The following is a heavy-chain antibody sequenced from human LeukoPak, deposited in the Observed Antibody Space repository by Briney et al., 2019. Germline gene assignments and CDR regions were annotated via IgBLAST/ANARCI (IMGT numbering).Heavy chain of an antibody. Sequence: GGSLRLSCAASGFTFSSYGMHWVRQAPGKGLEWVAVIWYDGSNKYYADSVKGRFTISRDNSKNTLYLQMNSLRAEDTAVYYCAKIILTYSSSWYVHGDDAFDIWGQGTMVTVSS. CDR1: GFTFSSYG. J-gene: IGHJ3*02. CDR3: AKIILTYSSSWYVHGDDAFDI. V-gene: IGHV3-33*06. CDR2: IWYDGSNK. D-gene: IGHD6-13*01.